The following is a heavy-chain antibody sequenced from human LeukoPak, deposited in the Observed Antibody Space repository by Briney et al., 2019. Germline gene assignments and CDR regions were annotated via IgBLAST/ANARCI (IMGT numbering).Heavy chain of an antibody. CDR1: GYTFTGYY. V-gene: IGHV1-2*02. CDR2: INPNSGGT. J-gene: IGHJ4*02. CDR3: ARVSRELLTGSDY. Sequence: ASVKVSCKASGYTFTGYYMHWVRQAPGQGLEWMGWINPNSGGTNYAQKFRGRVTMTRDTSISTAYMELSRLRSDDTAVYYCARVSRELLTGSDYWGQGTLVTVSS. D-gene: IGHD1-26*01.